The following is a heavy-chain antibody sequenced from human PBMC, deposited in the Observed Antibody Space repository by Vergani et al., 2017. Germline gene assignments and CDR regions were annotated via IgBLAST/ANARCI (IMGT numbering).Heavy chain of an antibody. D-gene: IGHD2-2*01. V-gene: IGHV3-48*01. Sequence: EVQLVESGGGLVQPGGSLRLSCAASGFTFATYSMNWVRQAPGKGLEWLSYISGRSDLIYYADSVKGRFTISRDNAKNSLYLQMISQRAEDTAVYYCVTRNAVVPAASFDRWGQGTLVTVSS. CDR3: VTRNAVVPAASFDR. CDR2: ISGRSDLI. CDR1: GFTFATYS. J-gene: IGHJ5*02.